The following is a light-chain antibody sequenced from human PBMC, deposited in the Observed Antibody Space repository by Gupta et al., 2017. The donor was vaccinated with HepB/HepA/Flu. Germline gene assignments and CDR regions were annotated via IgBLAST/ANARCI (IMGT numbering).Light chain of an antibody. CDR2: QDG. V-gene: IGLV3-1*01. CDR1: KLGDKY. J-gene: IGLJ2*01. Sequence: SYALTQPPSVSVSPGQTASITCPGDKLGDKYASWYQQKPGQAPILVIYQDGERPSGIPERFSGSNSGNTATLTISGTQAVDEADYYCQAWDSSTDVVFGGGTRLTVL. CDR3: QAWDSSTDVV.